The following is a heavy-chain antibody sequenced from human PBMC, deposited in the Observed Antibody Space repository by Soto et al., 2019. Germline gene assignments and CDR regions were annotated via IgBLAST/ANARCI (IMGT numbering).Heavy chain of an antibody. CDR3: ARVRGKGWLDP. Sequence: GGSLRLSCAASGFIFSDYWMTWVRQAPGKGLEWVANIKQYGSEKSYVDSVKDRFTISRDNAKKSLYLQMNSLRAEDTAMYYCARVRGKGWLDPWGQGTLVTVPS. D-gene: IGHD3-10*01. J-gene: IGHJ5*02. CDR1: GFIFSDYW. CDR2: IKQYGSEK. V-gene: IGHV3-7*03.